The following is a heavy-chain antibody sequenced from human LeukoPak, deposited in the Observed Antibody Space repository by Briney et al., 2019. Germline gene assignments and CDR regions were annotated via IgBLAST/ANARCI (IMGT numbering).Heavy chain of an antibody. CDR3: AKMEKQQLGVIYYYYYMDV. CDR1: GFTFSSYA. D-gene: IGHD6-13*01. Sequence: GGSLRLSCAASGFTFSSYAMSWVRQAPGKGLEWVSDISGSGGSTYYADSVKGRFTISRDNSKNTLYLQMNSLRGEDTAVYYCAKMEKQQLGVIYYYYYMDVWGKGTTVTVSS. J-gene: IGHJ6*03. V-gene: IGHV3-23*01. CDR2: ISGSGGST.